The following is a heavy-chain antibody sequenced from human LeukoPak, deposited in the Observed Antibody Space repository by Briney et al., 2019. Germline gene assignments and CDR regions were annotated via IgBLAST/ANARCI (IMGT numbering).Heavy chain of an antibody. CDR3: ARLAAVPG. D-gene: IGHD6-19*01. J-gene: IGHJ1*01. CDR1: GYTFTDYY. V-gene: IGHV1-2*02. Sequence: GASVKVSCKASGYTFTDYYLHWVRQAPGHGLEWMGWIHPNSGGTNYAQKFQGRVAMTRDTSISTAYMELSSLRSDDTAVYYCARLAAVPGWGQGTLVTVSS. CDR2: IHPNSGGT.